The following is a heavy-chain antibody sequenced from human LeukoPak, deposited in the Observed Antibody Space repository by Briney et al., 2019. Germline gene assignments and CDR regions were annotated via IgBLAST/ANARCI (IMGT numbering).Heavy chain of an antibody. CDR3: ARDGTWHSSSWYSTWFDP. CDR1: GYSINSGYY. CDR2: IYHSGST. Sequence: SETLSLTCTVFGYSINSGYYWGWIRQPPGKGLEWIGSIYHSGSTYYNPSLKKRVTISLDTSKNQFSLKLSSVTAADTAVYYCARDGTWHSSSWYSTWFDPWGQGTLVTVSS. V-gene: IGHV4-38-2*02. J-gene: IGHJ5*02. D-gene: IGHD6-13*01.